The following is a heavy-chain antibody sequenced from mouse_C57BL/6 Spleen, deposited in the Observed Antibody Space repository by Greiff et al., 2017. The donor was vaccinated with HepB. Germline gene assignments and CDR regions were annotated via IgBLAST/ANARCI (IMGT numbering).Heavy chain of an antibody. V-gene: IGHV2-5*01. CDR1: GFSLTSYG. D-gene: IGHD4-1*02. Sequence: QLQQSGPGLVQPSQSLSITCTVSGFSLTSYGVHWVRQSPGKGLEWLGVIWRGGSTDYNAAFMSRLSITKDNSKSQVFFKMNSLQADDTAIYYCAKKGSTGTGAMDYWGQGTSVTVSS. J-gene: IGHJ4*01. CDR2: IWRGGST. CDR3: AKKGSTGTGAMDY.